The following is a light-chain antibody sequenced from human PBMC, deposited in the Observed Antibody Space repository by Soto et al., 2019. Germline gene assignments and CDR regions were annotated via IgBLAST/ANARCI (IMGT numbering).Light chain of an antibody. CDR1: SSNIGSNT. CDR2: SNN. J-gene: IGLJ2*01. CDR3: ATWDDTLNGVV. Sequence: QYVLTQPPSASGTPGQRVTMSCSGSSSNIGSNTVNWYHQLPGTTPKLLMFSNNQRPSGVPDRFSGSKSGTSASLAISGLQSDDEADYYCATWDDTLNGVVFGGGTKLTVL. V-gene: IGLV1-44*01.